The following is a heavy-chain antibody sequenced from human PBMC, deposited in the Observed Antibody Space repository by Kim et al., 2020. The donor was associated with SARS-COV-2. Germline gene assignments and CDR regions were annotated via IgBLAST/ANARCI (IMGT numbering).Heavy chain of an antibody. V-gene: IGHV3-7*03. Sequence: GGSLRLSCAASGFTFSSFWMSWVRQAPGKGLEWVANIKQDGSEKYYVDSVKGLFMIFRDNAKNSLYLQMNSLRAEDTAVYYCASTIFGVVTRKYYFDYWG. D-gene: IGHD3-3*01. CDR3: ASTIFGVVTRKYYFDY. CDR2: IKQDGSEK. J-gene: IGHJ4*01. CDR1: GFTFSSFW.